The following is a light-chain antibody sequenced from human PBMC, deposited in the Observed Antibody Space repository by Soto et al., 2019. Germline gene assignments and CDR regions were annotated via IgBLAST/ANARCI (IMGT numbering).Light chain of an antibody. J-gene: IGLJ2*01. CDR3: SSYTNTNTVL. Sequence: QSVLTQVASVSGSPGQSITISCTGTSSDVGGYDYVSWYQQHPGKAPKLMIYNVNYRPSGVSNRFSGSKSGNTASLTISGLXXXXXANYYCSSYTNTNTVLFGGGTKL. CDR2: NVN. CDR1: SSDVGGYDY. V-gene: IGLV2-14*03.